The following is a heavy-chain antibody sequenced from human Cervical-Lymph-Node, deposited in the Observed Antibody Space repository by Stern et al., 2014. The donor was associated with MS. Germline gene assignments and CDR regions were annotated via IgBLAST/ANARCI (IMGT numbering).Heavy chain of an antibody. CDR3: ARGGGLVGYFDY. CDR2: ITPVFGTT. CDR1: GDTFSSYA. J-gene: IGHJ4*02. Sequence: VQLVESGAEVKKPGSSVKVSCKASGDTFSSYAINWVRQVPGQGLEWMGGITPVFGTTSYAQKCQGRVTITADKSTNTAYMELMTLRSEDTAVYYCARGGGLVGYFDYWGQGTLVSVSS. D-gene: IGHD1-26*01. V-gene: IGHV1-69*06.